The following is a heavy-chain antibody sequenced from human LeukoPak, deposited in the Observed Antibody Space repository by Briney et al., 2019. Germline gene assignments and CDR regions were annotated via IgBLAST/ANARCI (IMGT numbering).Heavy chain of an antibody. D-gene: IGHD4-11*01. Sequence: GASVKVSCKASGYTFTGYYMHWVRQAPGQGLEWMGWINPNSGGTNYAQKFQGRVTMTRDTSISTAYMELSRLRPDDTAVYYCARVATVTNVRWFDPWGQGTLVTVSS. V-gene: IGHV1-2*02. CDR2: INPNSGGT. CDR3: ARVATVTNVRWFDP. CDR1: GYTFTGYY. J-gene: IGHJ5*02.